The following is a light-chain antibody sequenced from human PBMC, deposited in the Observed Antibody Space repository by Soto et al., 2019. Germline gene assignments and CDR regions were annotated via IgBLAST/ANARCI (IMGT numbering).Light chain of an antibody. CDR3: QQYESYSPLT. Sequence: DIPMTQSPSTLSASVGDRVTITCRASQSISSWLAWYQKKPGKAPKLLIYQASGLESGVPSRFSGGRSGTDFTLTISSLQPDEFATYYFQQYESYSPLTFGGGPNVEIK. CDR1: QSISSW. CDR2: QAS. J-gene: IGKJ4*01. V-gene: IGKV1-5*03.